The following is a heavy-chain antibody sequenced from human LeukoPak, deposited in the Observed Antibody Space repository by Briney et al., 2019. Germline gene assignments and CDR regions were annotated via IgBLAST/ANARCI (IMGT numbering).Heavy chain of an antibody. CDR1: GYTFTNFY. D-gene: IGHD3-10*01. CDR3: ARDSRYGSEPYDY. V-gene: IGHV1-46*01. J-gene: IGHJ4*02. CDR2: INPSGGST. Sequence: ASVKVSCKASGYTFTNFYMHWVRQAPGQGLERMGVINPSGGSTSYAQKFQGRVTMTRDTSTSTVYMELSSLRSEDTAVYYCARDSRYGSEPYDYWGQGTLVTVSS.